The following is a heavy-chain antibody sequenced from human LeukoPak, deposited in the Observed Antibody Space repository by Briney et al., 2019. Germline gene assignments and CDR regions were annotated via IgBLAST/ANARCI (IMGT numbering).Heavy chain of an antibody. CDR1: GFSFSSFA. CDR2: ILSGGDVF. Sequence: GGSLRLSCAASGFSFSSFAMMWVRQAPGMGLELISAILSGGDVFFYGDSVRGRYTISRDDSTNTLFLQMNNLRADDSAVYYCARDPNGDYVGAFEMWGPGTTVTVSS. J-gene: IGHJ3*02. V-gene: IGHV3-23*01. D-gene: IGHD4-17*01. CDR3: ARDPNGDYVGAFEM.